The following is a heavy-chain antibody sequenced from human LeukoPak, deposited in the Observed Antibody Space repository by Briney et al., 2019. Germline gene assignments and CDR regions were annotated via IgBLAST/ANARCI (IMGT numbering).Heavy chain of an antibody. Sequence: SETLSLTCTVSGGSISSYYWSWIRQPAGKGLEWIGRIYTSGSTNYNPSLKSRVTISVDTSKNQFSLKLSSVTAADTAVYYCARRYPTYYYDSSGYLGGAFDIWGQGTMVTVSS. V-gene: IGHV4-4*07. CDR3: ARRYPTYYYDSSGYLGGAFDI. D-gene: IGHD3-22*01. CDR1: GGSISSYY. CDR2: IYTSGST. J-gene: IGHJ3*02.